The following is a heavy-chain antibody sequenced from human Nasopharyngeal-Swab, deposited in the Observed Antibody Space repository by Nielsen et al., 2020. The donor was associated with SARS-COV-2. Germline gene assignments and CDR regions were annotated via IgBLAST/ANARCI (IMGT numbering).Heavy chain of an antibody. V-gene: IGHV3-13*01. Sequence: GESLKISCAASGLTFSSSTMHWVRQATGKGLEWVSAIGTAGDTYYPGSVKGRFTISRENAKNSLYLQMNSLRAEDTAVYYCARGGRIAAAGVLLPVYYYYMDVWGKGTTVTVSS. CDR2: IGTAGDT. J-gene: IGHJ6*03. CDR1: GLTFSSST. D-gene: IGHD6-13*01. CDR3: ARGGRIAAAGVLLPVYYYYMDV.